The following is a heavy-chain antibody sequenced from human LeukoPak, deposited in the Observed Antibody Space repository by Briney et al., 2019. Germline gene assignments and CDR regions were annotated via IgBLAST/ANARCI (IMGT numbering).Heavy chain of an antibody. J-gene: IGHJ4*02. CDR2: INPSGGST. CDR1: GYTFTSYY. Sequence: ASVKVSCKASGYTFTSYYIHWVRQAPGQGLEWMGLINPSGGSTNYAQKFQGRVTMTTDTSTSTAYMELRSLRSDDTAVYYCTRDLQRRSSGWLTAAAGDYWGQGTLVTVSS. V-gene: IGHV1-46*01. CDR3: TRDLQRRSSGWLTAAAGDY. D-gene: IGHD6-19*01.